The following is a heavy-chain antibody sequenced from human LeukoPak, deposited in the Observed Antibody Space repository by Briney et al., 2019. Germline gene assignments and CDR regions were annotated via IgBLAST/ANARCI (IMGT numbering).Heavy chain of an antibody. Sequence: ASVKVSCKASGYTFTSYGISWVRRAPGQGLEWMGWISAYNGNTNYAQKLQGRVTMTTDTSTSTAYMELRSLRSDDTAVYYCARDQGIVGARDAFDIWGQGTMVTVSS. J-gene: IGHJ3*02. D-gene: IGHD1-26*01. CDR2: ISAYNGNT. V-gene: IGHV1-18*01. CDR1: GYTFTSYG. CDR3: ARDQGIVGARDAFDI.